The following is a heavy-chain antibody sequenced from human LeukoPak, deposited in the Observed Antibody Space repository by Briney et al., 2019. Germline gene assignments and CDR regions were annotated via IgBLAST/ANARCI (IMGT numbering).Heavy chain of an antibody. CDR1: GFTFDDYA. CDR3: AKDFFPYYYDSSGYYYEGAFDY. CDR2: ISWNSGSI. V-gene: IGHV3-9*01. D-gene: IGHD3-22*01. Sequence: PGRSLRLSCAASGFTFDDYAMHWVRQAPGKGLEWVSGISWNSGSIGYADSVKGRFTISRDNAKNSLYLRMNSLRAEDTALYYCAKDFFPYYYDSSGYYYEGAFDYWGQGTLVTVSS. J-gene: IGHJ4*02.